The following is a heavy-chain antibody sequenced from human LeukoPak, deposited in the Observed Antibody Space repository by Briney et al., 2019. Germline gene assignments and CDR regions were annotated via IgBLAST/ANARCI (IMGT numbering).Heavy chain of an antibody. Sequence: PGGSLRLSCAASGFTFTSYAMTWVRQAPGRGLEWVSGVSGSGGSKWYADSVKGRFTISRDNSKNTVFLQMNSLRVEDTAVYYCSQPVLANAWGRGTLVTVSS. CDR1: GFTFTSYA. CDR3: SQPVLANA. J-gene: IGHJ5*02. V-gene: IGHV3-23*01. CDR2: VSGSGGSK.